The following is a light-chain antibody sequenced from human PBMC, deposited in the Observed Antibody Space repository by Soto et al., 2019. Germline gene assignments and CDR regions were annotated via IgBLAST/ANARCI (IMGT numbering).Light chain of an antibody. V-gene: IGKV1-5*01. Sequence: DIQMTQSPSTRSASVGDRVTITCRSSQKIHSWLAWYQQKPGKAAMLLIYDASTLDGGVSSRFGGSGTGTDFTLTISSLQPDDFATYYCQQYHSHPNTFGQGTKLEIK. CDR1: QKIHSW. J-gene: IGKJ2*01. CDR2: DAS. CDR3: QQYHSHPNT.